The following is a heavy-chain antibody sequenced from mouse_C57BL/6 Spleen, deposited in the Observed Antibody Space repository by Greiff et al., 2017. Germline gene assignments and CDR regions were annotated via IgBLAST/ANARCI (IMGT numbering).Heavy chain of an antibody. CDR1: GYTFTSYW. V-gene: IGHV1-74*01. CDR2: IHPSDSDT. J-gene: IGHJ3*01. D-gene: IGHD1-1*01. Sequence: QVQLQQPGAELVKPGASVKVSCKASGYTFTSYWMHWVKQRPGQGLEWIGRIHPSDSDTNYNQKFKGKATLTVDKSSSTAYMQLSSLTSEVSAVYYCGITTVEEGFAYWGQGTLVTVSA. CDR3: GITTVEEGFAY.